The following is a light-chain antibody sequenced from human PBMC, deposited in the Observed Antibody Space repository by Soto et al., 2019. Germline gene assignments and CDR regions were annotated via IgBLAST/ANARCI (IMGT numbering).Light chain of an antibody. CDR1: QSVSSSY. Sequence: EIVLTQSPGTLSLSPGERATLSCRASQSVSSSYLAWYQQKPGQAPRLLIYGASSRATGIPDRFSGSGSGTDFTLTISRLEPEDFAFYYCQQRTNWPPWTFGQGTKVEIK. CDR3: QQRTNWPPWT. J-gene: IGKJ1*01. V-gene: IGKV3D-20*02. CDR2: GAS.